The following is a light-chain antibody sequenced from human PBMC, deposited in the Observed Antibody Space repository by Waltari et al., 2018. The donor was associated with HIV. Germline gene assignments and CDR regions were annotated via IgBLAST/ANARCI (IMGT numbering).Light chain of an antibody. CDR3: MQNSHWPRT. Sequence: VVLTQSPVSLPVTLGQPAVMPCRSDRSLVARDGDTDLHWLQQISGQAPRRLFHKVFRRDSGVPDRFSASGSGSNFTLKISRVEAEDVALYYCMQNSHWPRTFGPGTKAEI. J-gene: IGKJ1*01. V-gene: IGKV2-30*01. CDR2: KVF. CDR1: RSLVARDGDTD.